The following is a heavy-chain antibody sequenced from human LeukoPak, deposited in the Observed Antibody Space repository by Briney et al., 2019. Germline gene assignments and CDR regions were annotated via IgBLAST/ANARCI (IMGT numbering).Heavy chain of an antibody. Sequence: PSETLSLTCAVYGGSFSGHYWSWIRQPPGKGLEWIGEINHSGSTNYNPSLKSRVTISVDTSKNQFSLKLSSVTAADTAVYYCARGRASKYSSSGGGYFDYWGQGTLVTVSS. CDR2: INHSGST. V-gene: IGHV4-34*01. CDR3: ARGRASKYSSSGGGYFDY. J-gene: IGHJ4*02. D-gene: IGHD6-13*01. CDR1: GGSFSGHY.